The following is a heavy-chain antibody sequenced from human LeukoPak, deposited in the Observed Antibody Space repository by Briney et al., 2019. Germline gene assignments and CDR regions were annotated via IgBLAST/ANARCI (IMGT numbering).Heavy chain of an antibody. Sequence: GGSLRLSCAASGFTLDDYGMSWVRQAPGKGLEWVSGINWNGGSTGYADSVKGRFTISRDNAKNSLYLQMNSLRAEDTALYYCARDSYSGSYSYFDYWGQGTLVIVSS. D-gene: IGHD1-26*01. CDR1: GFTLDDYG. J-gene: IGHJ4*02. CDR3: ARDSYSGSYSYFDY. CDR2: INWNGGST. V-gene: IGHV3-20*04.